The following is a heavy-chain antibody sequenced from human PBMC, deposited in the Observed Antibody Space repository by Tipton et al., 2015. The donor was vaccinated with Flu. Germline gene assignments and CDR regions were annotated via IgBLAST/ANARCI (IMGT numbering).Heavy chain of an antibody. CDR2: IYYSGST. CDR3: ARFDTLRWYFDL. D-gene: IGHD5-12*01. J-gene: IGHJ2*01. Sequence: TLSLTCTVSGGSISSYYWSWIRQPPGKGLEWIGYIYYSGSTNYNPSLKSRVTISVDTSKNQFSLKLSSVTAADTAVYYCARFDTLRWYFDLWGRGTLVTVSS. V-gene: IGHV4-59*01. CDR1: GGSISSYY.